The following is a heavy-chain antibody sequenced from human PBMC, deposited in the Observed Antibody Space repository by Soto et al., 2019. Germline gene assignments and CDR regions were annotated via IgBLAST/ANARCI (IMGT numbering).Heavy chain of an antibody. D-gene: IGHD2-2*01. J-gene: IGHJ3*02. CDR3: ARGHPGDIVVVPAAMYAFDI. CDR1: GGSISSGGYY. Sequence: SETLSLTCTVSGGSISSGGYYWSWIRQHPGKGLEWLGYIYYSGSTYYNPSLKSRVIISVDTSKNQFSLKLSPVTAADTAVYYCARGHPGDIVVVPAAMYAFDIWGQGTMVTVSS. CDR2: IYYSGST. V-gene: IGHV4-31*03.